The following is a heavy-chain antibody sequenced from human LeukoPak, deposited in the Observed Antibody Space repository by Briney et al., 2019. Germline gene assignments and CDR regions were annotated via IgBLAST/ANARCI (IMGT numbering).Heavy chain of an antibody. D-gene: IGHD3-22*01. Sequence: GGSLRLSCAASGFTFSSYSMNWVRQAPGKGLEWVSSISSGRSYIYYADSVKGRFTISRDNAKNSLYLQMNSLRAEDTAVYYCARDRGDYDSSGYYSNDAFDIWGQGTMVTVSS. CDR1: GFTFSSYS. CDR2: ISSGRSYI. CDR3: ARDRGDYDSSGYYSNDAFDI. V-gene: IGHV3-21*01. J-gene: IGHJ3*02.